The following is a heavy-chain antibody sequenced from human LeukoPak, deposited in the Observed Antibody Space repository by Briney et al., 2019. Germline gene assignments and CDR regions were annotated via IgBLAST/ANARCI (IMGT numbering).Heavy chain of an antibody. CDR1: GGSISSGGYY. CDR3: ARYRDDYGGNGSYYYYMDV. Sequence: SQTLSLTCTVSGGSISSGGYYWSWIRQHPGKGLEWIGYIYYSGSTYYNPSLKSRVTISVDTSKNQFSLKLSSVTAADTAVYYCARYRDDYGGNGSYYYYMDVWGKGTTVTVSS. V-gene: IGHV4-31*03. J-gene: IGHJ6*03. CDR2: IYYSGST. D-gene: IGHD4-23*01.